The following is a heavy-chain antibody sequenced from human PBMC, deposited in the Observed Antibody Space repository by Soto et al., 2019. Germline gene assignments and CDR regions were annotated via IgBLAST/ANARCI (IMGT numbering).Heavy chain of an antibody. D-gene: IGHD2-2*01. J-gene: IGHJ4*02. V-gene: IGHV4-61*01. Sequence: SETLSLTCTVSGGSVSSGSYYWSWIRQPPGKGLEWLGYIYYSGSTNYNPSLKSRVTISVDTSKNQFSLKLSSVTAADTAVYYCATPNCSSTSCYGRDGYYFDYWGQGTLVTVSS. CDR2: IYYSGST. CDR1: GGSVSSGSYY. CDR3: ATPNCSSTSCYGRDGYYFDY.